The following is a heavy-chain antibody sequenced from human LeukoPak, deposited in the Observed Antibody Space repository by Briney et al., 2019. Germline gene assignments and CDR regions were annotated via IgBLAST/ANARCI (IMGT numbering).Heavy chain of an antibody. D-gene: IGHD2-2*02. CDR1: GFTFSSYS. CDR3: ARGYCSSTSCYIRPEYYYYYYMDV. J-gene: IGHJ6*03. V-gene: IGHV3-21*01. CDR2: ISSSSSYI. Sequence: GGSLRLSCAASGFTFSSYSMNWVRRAPGKGLEWVSSISSSSSYIYYADSVKGRFTISRDNAKNSLYLQMNSLRAEDTAVYYCARGYCSSTSCYIRPEYYYYYYMDVWGKGTTVTVSS.